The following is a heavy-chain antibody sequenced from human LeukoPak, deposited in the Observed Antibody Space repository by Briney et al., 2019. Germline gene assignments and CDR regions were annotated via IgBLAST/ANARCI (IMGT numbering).Heavy chain of an antibody. J-gene: IGHJ4*02. D-gene: IGHD3-22*01. CDR2: IWYDGSNK. V-gene: IGHV3-33*01. CDR1: GFTFSSYG. Sequence: GGSLRLSCAASGFTFSSYGMHWVRQAPGKGLEWVAVIWYDGSNKYYADSVKGRFTISRDNSKNTLYLQMNSLRAEDTAVYYCARGGERSYYDSSGYPRWGQGTLVTVSS. CDR3: ARGGERSYYDSSGYPR.